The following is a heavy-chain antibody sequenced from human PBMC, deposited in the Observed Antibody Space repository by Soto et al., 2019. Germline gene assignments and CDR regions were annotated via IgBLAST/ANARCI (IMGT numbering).Heavy chain of an antibody. D-gene: IGHD7-27*01. CDR2: INPDSGDT. CDR1: GYSFTDYF. CDR3: ARAPSTWGYWYLDL. J-gene: IGHJ2*01. V-gene: IGHV1-2*04. Sequence: QVQLVQSGAEVVKPGASVKVSCKASGYSFTDYFIHWVRQAPGQGLEWIGWINPDSGDTRYAQKFQGCVTMTRDTSITTLYMEVNSLRSDDTAVYYSARAPSTWGYWYLDLWGRGTLVTVSS.